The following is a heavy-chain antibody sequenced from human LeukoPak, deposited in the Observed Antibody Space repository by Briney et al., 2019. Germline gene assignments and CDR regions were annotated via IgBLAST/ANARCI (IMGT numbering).Heavy chain of an antibody. Sequence: PGGSLRLSCAASGFSFSDHYMNWIRQAPGKGLEWVSYIASTGSYTNYADSVRGRFTISRDNAKKSLYLQMNGLRAEGTAVYYCARGYGNFDYWGRGTQVTVSS. CDR1: GFSFSDHY. J-gene: IGHJ4*02. D-gene: IGHD4-17*01. CDR2: IASTGSYT. CDR3: ARGYGNFDY. V-gene: IGHV3-11*05.